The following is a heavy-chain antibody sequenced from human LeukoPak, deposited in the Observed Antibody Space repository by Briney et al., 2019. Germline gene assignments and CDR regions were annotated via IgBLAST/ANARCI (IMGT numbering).Heavy chain of an antibody. J-gene: IGHJ6*02. V-gene: IGHV1-18*01. CDR3: ARLRGIAARLHYYYGMDV. Sequence: ASVKVSCKASGGTFSSYAISWVRQAPGQGLEWMGWISGYNGNTNYAQKLQGRVTMTTDTSTSTAYMELRSLRSDDTAVYYCARLRGIAARLHYYYGMDVWGQGTTVTVSS. D-gene: IGHD6-6*01. CDR1: GGTFSSYA. CDR2: ISGYNGNT.